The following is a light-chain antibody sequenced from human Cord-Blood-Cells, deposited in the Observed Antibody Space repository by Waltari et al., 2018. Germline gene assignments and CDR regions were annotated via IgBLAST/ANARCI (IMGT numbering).Light chain of an antibody. Sequence: QSALTQPASVSGSPGQSITISCPGTSSDVGSYNLVSWYQQHPGKAPKLMIYEGSKRPSGVSNRFSGSKSGNTASLTISGLQAEDEADYYCCSYAGSSTFYVFGTGTKATVL. CDR2: EGS. CDR1: SSDVGSYNL. CDR3: CSYAGSSTFYV. J-gene: IGLJ1*01. V-gene: IGLV2-23*01.